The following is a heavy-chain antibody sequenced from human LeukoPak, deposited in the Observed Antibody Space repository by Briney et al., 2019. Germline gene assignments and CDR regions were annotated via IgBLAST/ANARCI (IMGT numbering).Heavy chain of an antibody. CDR3: ARSHLYYGSGIDY. Sequence: GGSLRLSCAASGFTFSTYDMHWVRQGAGKGLEWVSAVGTAGDTYYSGSVKGRFTISRENAKNPLFLQMNSLRAGDTAVYYCARSHLYYGSGIDYWGQGTLVTVSS. J-gene: IGHJ4*02. D-gene: IGHD3-10*01. CDR1: GFTFSTYD. V-gene: IGHV3-13*01. CDR2: VGTAGDT.